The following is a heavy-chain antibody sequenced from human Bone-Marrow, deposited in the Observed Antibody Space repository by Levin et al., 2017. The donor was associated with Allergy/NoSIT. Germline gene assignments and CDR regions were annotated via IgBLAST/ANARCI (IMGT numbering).Heavy chain of an antibody. D-gene: IGHD5-18*01. J-gene: IGHJ5*02. CDR1: GFTVNSNY. CDR3: ARGSGYSYGRNWFDL. V-gene: IGHV3-53*01. Sequence: GGSLRLSCAASGFTVNSNYMSWVRQAPGKGLEWVSVIYSGGSTYYADSVKGRFIISRDNSRNTLYLQMNSLRAEDTAVYYCARGSGYSYGRNWFDLWGQGTLVTVSS. CDR2: IYSGGST.